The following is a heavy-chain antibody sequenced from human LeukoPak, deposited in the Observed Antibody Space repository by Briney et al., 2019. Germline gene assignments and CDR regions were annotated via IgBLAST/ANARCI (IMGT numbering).Heavy chain of an antibody. V-gene: IGHV3-74*01. CDR3: VYSGNDRFDY. Sequence: GGPLRLSCAACGFTFRRHWMHWVPHAPGKALVWVSRINGDGSSTTYADSVKGRFTISRDNAKNTLYLQMNSLRDEDTAVYYCVYSGNDRFDYWGQGTLVTVSS. J-gene: IGHJ4*02. CDR2: INGDGSST. D-gene: IGHD1-26*01. CDR1: GFTFRRHW.